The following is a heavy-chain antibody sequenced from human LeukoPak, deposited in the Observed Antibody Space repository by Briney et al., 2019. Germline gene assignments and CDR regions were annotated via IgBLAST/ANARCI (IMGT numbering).Heavy chain of an antibody. CDR2: IRYDGNNK. V-gene: IGHV3-30*02. J-gene: IGHJ4*02. D-gene: IGHD7-27*01. Sequence: GGSLRLSCAASGFTFSNYGMHWVRPAPGKGLGWVAFIRYDGNNKYYADSVKGRFTISRDNSKNTLYLQMNSLRGEDTAVYYCAKGSSDWGSNWGQGTLVTVSS. CDR1: GFTFSNYG. CDR3: AKGSSDWGSN.